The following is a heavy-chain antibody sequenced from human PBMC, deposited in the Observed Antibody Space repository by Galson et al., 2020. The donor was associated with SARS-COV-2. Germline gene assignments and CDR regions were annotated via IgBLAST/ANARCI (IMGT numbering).Heavy chain of an antibody. V-gene: IGHV3-30-3*01. CDR2: ISYDGSNK. D-gene: IGHD3-10*01. CDR3: ATYGSGSYYPHLFDY. J-gene: IGHJ4*02. Sequence: GESLKISCAASGFTFSSYAMHWVRQAPGKGLEWVAVISYDGSNKYYADPVKGRFTISRDNSKNTLYLQMNSLRAEDTAVYYCATYGSGSYYPHLFDYWGQGTLVTVSS. CDR1: GFTFSSYA.